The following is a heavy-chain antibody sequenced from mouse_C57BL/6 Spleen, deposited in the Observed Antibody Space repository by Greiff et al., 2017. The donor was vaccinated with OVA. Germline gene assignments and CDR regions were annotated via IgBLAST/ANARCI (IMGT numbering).Heavy chain of an antibody. CDR1: GYTFTEYT. V-gene: IGHV1-62-2*01. D-gene: IGHD1-1*01. Sequence: VQGVESGAELVKPGASVKLSCKASGYTFTEYTIHWVKQRSGQGLEWIGWFYPGSGRITYNEKFKDKATLTADKSSSTVYMELSRLTSEDSAVYFCARHEGYYGSRGGFDYWGQGTTLTVSS. CDR2: FYPGSGRI. J-gene: IGHJ2*01. CDR3: ARHEGYYGSRGGFDY.